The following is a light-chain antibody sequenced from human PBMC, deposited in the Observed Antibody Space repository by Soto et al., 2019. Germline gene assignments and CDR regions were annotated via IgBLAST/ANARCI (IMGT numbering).Light chain of an antibody. V-gene: IGKV1-12*01. Sequence: DMRVYQTIACVSATVGDRVTITWRARQGISSWLAWYQQKPGKAPKLLIYAASSLQSGVPPRFSGSGSGTECTLTISRLQPEDFATYYCLQHNSYPRVTFGGGTKVDNK. CDR3: LQHNSYPRVT. J-gene: IGKJ4*01. CDR1: QGISSW. CDR2: AAS.